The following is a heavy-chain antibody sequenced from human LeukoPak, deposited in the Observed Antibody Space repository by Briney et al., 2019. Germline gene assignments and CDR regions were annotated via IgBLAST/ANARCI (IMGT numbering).Heavy chain of an antibody. D-gene: IGHD2-21*02. Sequence: PGGSLRLSCAASGFTFSSYAMHWVRQAPGKGLEWVAVISYDGSNKYYADSVKGRFTISRDNSKNTLYLQMNSLRAEDTAVYYCARDRHIVVVTAIYSWFDPWGQGTLVTVSS. V-gene: IGHV3-30*04. CDR3: ARDRHIVVVTAIYSWFDP. CDR1: GFTFSSYA. J-gene: IGHJ5*02. CDR2: ISYDGSNK.